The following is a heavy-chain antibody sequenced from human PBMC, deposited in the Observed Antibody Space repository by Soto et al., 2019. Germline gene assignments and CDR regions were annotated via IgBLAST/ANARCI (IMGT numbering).Heavy chain of an antibody. Sequence: PSETLSLTCTVSGGSISSGGYYWSWIRQHPGKGLEWIGYIYYSGSTYYNPSLKNRVTISVDTSKKQISLKMSSVTAADTAVYYCARESYITMVRGALDVWGQGTTVTVSS. V-gene: IGHV4-31*03. CDR1: GGSISSGGYY. J-gene: IGHJ6*02. D-gene: IGHD3-10*01. CDR2: IYYSGST. CDR3: ARESYITMVRGALDV.